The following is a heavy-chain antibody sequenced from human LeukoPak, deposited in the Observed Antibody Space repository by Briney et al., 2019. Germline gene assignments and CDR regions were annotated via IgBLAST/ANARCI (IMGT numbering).Heavy chain of an antibody. J-gene: IGHJ4*02. CDR3: ARGGSRGSLDN. D-gene: IGHD1-26*01. Sequence: GGSLRLSCAASGFTFENYWMIWVRQAPGKGLEWVAHIKEGGSEKYYADSVEGRFTISRDNAKNSRYLEMNGLRVEDTAVYYCARGGSRGSLDNWGQGALVTVSS. CDR2: IKEGGSEK. V-gene: IGHV3-7*04. CDR1: GFTFENYW.